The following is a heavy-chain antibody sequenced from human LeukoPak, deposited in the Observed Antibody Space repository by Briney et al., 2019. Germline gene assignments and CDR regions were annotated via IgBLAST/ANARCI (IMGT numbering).Heavy chain of an antibody. D-gene: IGHD6-19*01. CDR3: ARAYSSGRNWFDP. Sequence: SETLSLTCAVYGGSFSGYYWSWIRQPPGKGLEWIGEINHSGSTNYNPSLKSRVTISVDTSKNQFSLKLSSATAADTAVYYCARAYSSGRNWFDPWGRGTLVTVSS. CDR1: GGSFSGYY. J-gene: IGHJ5*02. V-gene: IGHV4-34*01. CDR2: INHSGST.